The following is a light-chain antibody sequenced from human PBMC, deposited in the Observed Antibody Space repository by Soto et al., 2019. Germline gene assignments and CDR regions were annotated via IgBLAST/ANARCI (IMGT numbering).Light chain of an antibody. CDR2: AAS. CDR1: QSVSTY. J-gene: IGKJ1*01. Sequence: DIQVTQSPSSLSASVGDRVTISCRASQSVSTYLNWYQQKPGKAPNLLIYAASSLHSEVPSRFSGSGSGTDFTLTISSLQPEDFAIYYCQQSYIDPWTFGRGTTVEI. V-gene: IGKV1-39*01. CDR3: QQSYIDPWT.